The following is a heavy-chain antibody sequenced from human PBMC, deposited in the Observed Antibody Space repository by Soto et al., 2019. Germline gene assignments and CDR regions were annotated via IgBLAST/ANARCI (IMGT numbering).Heavy chain of an antibody. V-gene: IGHV4-59*01. J-gene: IGHJ4*02. D-gene: IGHD5-12*01. CDR1: GGSLSSYY. CDR2: IYYSGNT. Sequence: SETLSLTCTVSGGSLSSYYWSWIRQPPGKGLEWIGYIYYSGNTKYSPSLKSRVTISLDTSNNQFSLKLSSVTAADTAVYYCARERGDGYNYDFDSWGQGTLVTVSS. CDR3: ARERGDGYNYDFDS.